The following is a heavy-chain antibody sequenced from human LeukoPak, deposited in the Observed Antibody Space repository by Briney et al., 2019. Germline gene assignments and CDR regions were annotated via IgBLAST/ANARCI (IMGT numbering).Heavy chain of an antibody. Sequence: GGSLRLSCAASGFTFSSSALRWVRQAPGSGLEWVSSISGSGGSTYYADSVKGRFTISRDNAKNSLYLQMNSLRAEDTAVYYCARDGDYYDSRGDAFDIWGQGAMVTVAS. CDR1: GFTFSSSA. J-gene: IGHJ3*02. D-gene: IGHD3-22*01. V-gene: IGHV3-23*01. CDR2: ISGSGGST. CDR3: ARDGDYYDSRGDAFDI.